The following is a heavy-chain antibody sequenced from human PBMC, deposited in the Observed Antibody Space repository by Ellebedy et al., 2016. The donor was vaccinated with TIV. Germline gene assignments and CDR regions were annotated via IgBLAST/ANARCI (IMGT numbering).Heavy chain of an antibody. Sequence: PGGSLRLSCAASGFRFSSYAMNWVRQAPGKGLEWVSGISDSGDTTYYPDSVKGRFTISRDNSKNTLYLQMNSLRPEDTAIYYCAKVNTTMVTVFSYIENWGQGTLVIVSS. CDR3: AKVNTTMVTVFSYIEN. V-gene: IGHV3-23*01. J-gene: IGHJ4*02. CDR2: ISDSGDTT. D-gene: IGHD5-18*01. CDR1: GFRFSSYA.